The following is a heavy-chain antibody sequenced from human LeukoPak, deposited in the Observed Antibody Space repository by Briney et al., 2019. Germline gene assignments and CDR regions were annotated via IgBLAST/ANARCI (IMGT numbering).Heavy chain of an antibody. CDR1: GGSFSGYY. Sequence: SETLSLTCAVYGGSFSGYYWSWIRQPPGKGLEWIGEINHSGSTNYNPSLKSRVTISVDTSKNQFSLKLSSVTAADTAVYYCARGFPARKYYDYVWGSYTGNRYYFDYWGQGTLVTVSS. D-gene: IGHD3-16*01. CDR2: INHSGST. J-gene: IGHJ4*02. V-gene: IGHV4-34*01. CDR3: ARGFPARKYYDYVWGSYTGNRYYFDY.